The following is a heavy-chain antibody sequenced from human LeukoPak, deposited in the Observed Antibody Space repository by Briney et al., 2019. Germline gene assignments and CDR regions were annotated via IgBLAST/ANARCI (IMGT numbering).Heavy chain of an antibody. CDR2: INPDSGGT. Sequence: ASVKVSSKASAYTFTGYYMHWVRQAPGQGLEWMGWINPDSGGTNYAQKFQGRVTMTRDTSISTAYMEVSRLRSDDTAVYYCAREGSGWYGNFDYWGQGTLVTVSS. CDR3: AREGSGWYGNFDY. V-gene: IGHV1-2*02. D-gene: IGHD6-19*01. J-gene: IGHJ4*02. CDR1: AYTFTGYY.